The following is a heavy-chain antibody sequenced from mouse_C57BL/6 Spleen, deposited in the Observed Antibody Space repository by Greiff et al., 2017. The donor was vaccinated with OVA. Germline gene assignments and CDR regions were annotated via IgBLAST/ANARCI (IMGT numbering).Heavy chain of an antibody. Sequence: VQLKESGPGLVQPSQSLSITCTVSGFSLTSYGVHWVRQSPGKGLEWLGVIWRGGSTDYNAAFMSRLSITKDNSKSQVFFKMNSLQADDTAIYYCAKNRDYSNYEFAYWGQGTLVTVSA. CDR3: AKNRDYSNYEFAY. J-gene: IGHJ3*01. CDR1: GFSLTSYG. V-gene: IGHV2-5*01. CDR2: IWRGGST. D-gene: IGHD2-5*01.